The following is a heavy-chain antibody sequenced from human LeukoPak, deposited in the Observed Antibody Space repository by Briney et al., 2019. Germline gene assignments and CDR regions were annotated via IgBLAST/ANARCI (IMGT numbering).Heavy chain of an antibody. CDR3: AREAYYYGSGTESGGSYFYGMDV. CDR1: GITVSGNY. D-gene: IGHD3-10*01. V-gene: IGHV3-66*01. Sequence: GGSLRLSCAASGITVSGNYMNWVRQAPGQGLEWVSVTYRGGTTYYADSVKDRFTVSRDNSGSTLYLQMNSLRAEDTAVYYCAREAYYYGSGTESGGSYFYGMDVWGPGTTAVVSS. J-gene: IGHJ6*02. CDR2: TYRGGTT.